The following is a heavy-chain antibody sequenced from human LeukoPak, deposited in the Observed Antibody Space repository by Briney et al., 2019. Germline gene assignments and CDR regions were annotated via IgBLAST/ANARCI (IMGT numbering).Heavy chain of an antibody. CDR1: GDYISSTSYC. CDR3: ARDRAVTTEGFDY. D-gene: IGHD4-17*01. J-gene: IGHJ4*02. V-gene: IGHV4-39*07. CDR2: INYSGST. Sequence: SETLSLTCTVSGDYISSTSYCWGWIRQPPGKGLEWIGSINYSGSTYYNPSLKSRVTISVDTSKNQFSLILSSVTAADTAVYYCARDRAVTTEGFDYWGQGTLVTVSS.